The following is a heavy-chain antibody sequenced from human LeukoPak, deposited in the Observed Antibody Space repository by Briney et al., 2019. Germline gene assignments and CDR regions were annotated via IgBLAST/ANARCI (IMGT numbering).Heavy chain of an antibody. CDR3: ATFTRSRGYFDY. V-gene: IGHV4-34*01. J-gene: IGHJ4*02. D-gene: IGHD3-10*01. CDR1: GGSFSGYY. Sequence: SETLSLTCAVYGGSFSGYYWSWIRQPPGKGLEWIGSIYYSGSTYYNPSLKSRVTISVDTSKNQFSLKLSSVTAADTAVYYCATFTRSRGYFDYWGQGALVTVSS. CDR2: IYYSGST.